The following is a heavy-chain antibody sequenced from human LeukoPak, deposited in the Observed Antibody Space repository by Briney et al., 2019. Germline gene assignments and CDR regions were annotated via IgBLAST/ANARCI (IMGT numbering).Heavy chain of an antibody. CDR1: GGSISSGNW. CDR3: ARVGSGWYDFDY. Sequence: GTLSLTCAVSGGSISSGNWWSWVRPAPGKGLEWVSVIYSGSSSTYYTDSVKGRFTISRHNSKNTLYLQMNSLRAEDTAVYYCARVGSGWYDFDYWGQGTLVTVSS. CDR2: IYSGSSST. V-gene: IGHV3-53*04. J-gene: IGHJ4*02. D-gene: IGHD6-19*01.